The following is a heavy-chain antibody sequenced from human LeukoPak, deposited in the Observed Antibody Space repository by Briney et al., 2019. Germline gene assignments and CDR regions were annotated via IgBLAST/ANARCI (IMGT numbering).Heavy chain of an antibody. Sequence: GASVKVSCKASGYTFTGYYMHWLRQAPGQGLEWMGWINPNSGDTNYAQKFQDRVTVTRDTSISTAYMDLSWLRSDDTAVYYCARVGSSGWYVHPTLDYWGQGTLVTVSS. D-gene: IGHD6-19*01. CDR3: ARVGSSGWYVHPTLDY. V-gene: IGHV1-2*02. CDR1: GYTFTGYY. CDR2: INPNSGDT. J-gene: IGHJ4*02.